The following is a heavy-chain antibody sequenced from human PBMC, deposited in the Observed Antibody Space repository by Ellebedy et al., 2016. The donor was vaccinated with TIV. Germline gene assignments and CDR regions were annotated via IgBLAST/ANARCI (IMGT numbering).Heavy chain of an antibody. CDR1: GGTISSTNYY. V-gene: IGHV4-39*07. CDR3: ASSPSGYEIPY. J-gene: IGHJ4*02. CDR2: IYHSGST. D-gene: IGHD5-12*01. Sequence: SETLSLXXNVSGGTISSTNYYWGWIRQSPEKGLEWIGSIYHSGSTYYNPSLKSRLTISLDTTKNQISLRLDSVTAADTAVYYCASSPSGYEIPYWGQGTLVTVSS.